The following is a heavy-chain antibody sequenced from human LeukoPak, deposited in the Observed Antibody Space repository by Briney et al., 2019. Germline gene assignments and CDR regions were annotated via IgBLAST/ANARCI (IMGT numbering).Heavy chain of an antibody. D-gene: IGHD3-10*01. V-gene: IGHV3-21*06. CDR1: GLTFSSYS. J-gene: IGHJ4*01. Sequence: PGGSLRLSCAPSGLTFSSYSMNWVRQAPGKGLEWVSSISSSSSYIYYADSVKGRFTISRDYAKNLLYLQMNSLRIEDTAVYYCARDHGIPGSGSHRFDFWGHGTLVTVSS. CDR3: ARDHGIPGSGSHRFDF. CDR2: ISSSSSYI.